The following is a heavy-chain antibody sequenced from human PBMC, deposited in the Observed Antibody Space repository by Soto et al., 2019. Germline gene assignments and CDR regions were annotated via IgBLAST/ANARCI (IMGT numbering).Heavy chain of an antibody. J-gene: IGHJ5*02. CDR3: ARLFCSTTTCDSWFDP. CDR2: IDPRDSYV. Sequence: ESLKIACTVVGYTFTTFWISWVRQLPGKGLGWMGRIDPRDSYVNYSPSFHGHVTISLDKSISTAYLQWGSLKASDTAMYYCARLFCSTTTCDSWFDPWGQGTLVTVSS. V-gene: IGHV5-10-1*01. D-gene: IGHD2-2*01. CDR1: GYTFTTFW.